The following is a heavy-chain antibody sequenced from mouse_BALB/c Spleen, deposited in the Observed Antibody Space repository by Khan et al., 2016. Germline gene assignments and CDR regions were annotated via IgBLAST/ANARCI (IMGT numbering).Heavy chain of an antibody. CDR3: ARGNSYYDYDY. D-gene: IGHD2-4*01. J-gene: IGHJ2*01. Sequence: QVQLQQPGAELARPGASVKLSCKASGYTFTTYWMQWVKQRPGQGLEWIGASYPGDGDTRYTQKFKGKATLTADKSSSTAYMQLSSLASEDSAVYYCARGNSYYDYDYWGQGTTLTVSS. V-gene: IGHV1-87*01. CDR1: GYTFTTYW. CDR2: SYPGDGDT.